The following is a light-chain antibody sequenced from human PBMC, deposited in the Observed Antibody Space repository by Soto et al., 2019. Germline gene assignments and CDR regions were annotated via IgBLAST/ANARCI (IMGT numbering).Light chain of an antibody. CDR2: GAS. CDR3: QQYTNWPPWT. Sequence: EIVMTQSPATLSVSPGERATLSCRASQSVSSNLAWYQQKPVQAPRLLPYGASTRATGIPARFSGSGSGTEFTLTISSLQSEDFAVDYCQQYTNWPPWTFGQGTKVEIK. V-gene: IGKV3-15*01. CDR1: QSVSSN. J-gene: IGKJ1*01.